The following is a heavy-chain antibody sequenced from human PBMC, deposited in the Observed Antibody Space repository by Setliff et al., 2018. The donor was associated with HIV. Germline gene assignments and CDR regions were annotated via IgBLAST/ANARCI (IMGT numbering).Heavy chain of an antibody. D-gene: IGHD2-15*01. J-gene: IGHJ3*02. CDR1: GASISSSNYY. V-gene: IGHV4-39*01. CDR2: VYYSGST. CDR3: VRQILDIVVMVGATVSSDFDI. Sequence: ETLSLTCTVSGASISSSNYYWGWIRQPPGEELEWIGSVYYSGSTYYNPSLRSRVTISVDTSKNQFSLNLSPVTAADTAVYFCVRQILDIVVMVGATVSSDFDIWGQGTMVTVSS.